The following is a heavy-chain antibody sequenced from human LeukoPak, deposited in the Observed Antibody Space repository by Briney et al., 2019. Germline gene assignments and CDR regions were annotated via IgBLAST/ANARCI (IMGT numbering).Heavy chain of an antibody. Sequence: GGSLRLSCAASGFTFSSYAMSWVRQAPGKGLEWVSAISGSGGSTYYADSVKGRFTISRDNSKNTLYLQMNSLRAEDTAVYYCAKVARSKTTVTTYFDYWGQATLVTVSS. V-gene: IGHV3-23*01. CDR1: GFTFSSYA. CDR3: AKVARSKTTVTTYFDY. CDR2: ISGSGGST. D-gene: IGHD4-11*01. J-gene: IGHJ4*02.